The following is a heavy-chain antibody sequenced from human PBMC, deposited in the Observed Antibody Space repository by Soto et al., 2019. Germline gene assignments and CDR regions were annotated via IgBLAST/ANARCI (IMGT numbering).Heavy chain of an antibody. D-gene: IGHD6-13*01. J-gene: IGHJ4*02. CDR1: GGSISSSNW. Sequence: PSETLSLTCAVSGGSISSSNWWSWVRQPPGKGLEWIGEIYHSGSTNYNPSLKSRVTISVDRSKNQFSLKLSSVTAADTAVYYCARGGRIAAAGTGYWGQGTLVTVSS. CDR2: IYHSGST. V-gene: IGHV4-4*02. CDR3: ARGGRIAAAGTGY.